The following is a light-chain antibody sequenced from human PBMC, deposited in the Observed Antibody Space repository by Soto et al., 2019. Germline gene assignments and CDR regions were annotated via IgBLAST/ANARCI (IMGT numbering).Light chain of an antibody. Sequence: EIVMTQSPATLSVSPGERATLSCRASQSVSSNLAWYQQKPGQAPRLLIYGASTRATGIPARFSGSGSGTEFTLTISSLQYEDYEVYYCQQYNIWQYTFGQGTKADIK. CDR3: QQYNIWQYT. V-gene: IGKV3-15*01. CDR1: QSVSSN. CDR2: GAS. J-gene: IGKJ2*01.